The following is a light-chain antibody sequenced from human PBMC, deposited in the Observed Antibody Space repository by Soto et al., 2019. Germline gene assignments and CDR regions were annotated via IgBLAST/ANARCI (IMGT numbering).Light chain of an antibody. CDR2: GVS. J-gene: IGKJ4*01. CDR1: QSVRSDY. V-gene: IGKV3-20*01. Sequence: EIVLTQFPGTLSLSPGERATLSCRASQSVRSDYFAWYQQKPGQAPRVIIFGVSTRATGIPDRFSGSGSGTDFTLTISRLEPEDFALYYCQQYGNSPLTFGGGTKVDIK. CDR3: QQYGNSPLT.